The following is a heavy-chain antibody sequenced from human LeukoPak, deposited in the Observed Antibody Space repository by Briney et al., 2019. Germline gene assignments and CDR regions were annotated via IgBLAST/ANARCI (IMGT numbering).Heavy chain of an antibody. CDR2: IGYDGSNK. D-gene: IGHD6-19*01. J-gene: IGHJ4*02. Sequence: HPGGSLRLSCAASGFTFSSYGMHWVRQAPGKGLEWVAFIGYDGSNKYYADSVKGRFTISRDNSKNTLYLQMNSLRAEDTAVYYCAKDLFYSSGWYLFDYWGQGTLVTVSS. CDR1: GFTFSSYG. CDR3: AKDLFYSSGWYLFDY. V-gene: IGHV3-30*02.